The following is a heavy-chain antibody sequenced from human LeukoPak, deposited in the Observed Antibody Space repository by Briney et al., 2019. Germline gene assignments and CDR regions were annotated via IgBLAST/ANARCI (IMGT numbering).Heavy chain of an antibody. CDR3: ADSGIAAAGHPPADAFDI. CDR2: ISAYNGNT. J-gene: IGHJ3*02. CDR1: GYTFTSYG. Sequence: ASVKVSCKASGYTFTSYGISWVRQAPGQGLEWMGWISAYNGNTNYAQKFQGRVTITADKSTSTAYMELSSLRSEDTAVYYCADSGIAAAGHPPADAFDIWGQGTMVTVSS. V-gene: IGHV1-18*01. D-gene: IGHD6-13*01.